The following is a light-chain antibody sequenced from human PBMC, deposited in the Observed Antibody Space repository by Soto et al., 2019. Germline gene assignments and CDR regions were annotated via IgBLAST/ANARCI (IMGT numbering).Light chain of an antibody. V-gene: IGKV3-15*01. Sequence: IVMTQSPAPLSVSPGERATLSCRASQSVSSNLAWYQQKPGQAPRLLIYGASSRATGIPARFSGSGSGTEFTLTISSLQSEDFAVYYCQQHNNWPPYTFGQGTKLEIK. CDR1: QSVSSN. CDR2: GAS. J-gene: IGKJ2*01. CDR3: QQHNNWPPYT.